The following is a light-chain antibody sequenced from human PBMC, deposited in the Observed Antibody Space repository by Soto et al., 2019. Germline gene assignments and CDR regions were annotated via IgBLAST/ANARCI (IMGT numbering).Light chain of an antibody. V-gene: IGKV2D-29*01. CDR1: QSLLHSDGKTY. Sequence: DLVLTQTPLSLSVTPGQPASISCKSSQSLLHSDGKTYLYWYLQKPGQPPHLLIYDVSNRFSGVPDRCCGSESGTDFTLRIRRVEAEDVGVYFGMQAIQFPLFNFGPGTKVDIK. CDR2: DVS. CDR3: MQAIQFPLFN. J-gene: IGKJ3*01.